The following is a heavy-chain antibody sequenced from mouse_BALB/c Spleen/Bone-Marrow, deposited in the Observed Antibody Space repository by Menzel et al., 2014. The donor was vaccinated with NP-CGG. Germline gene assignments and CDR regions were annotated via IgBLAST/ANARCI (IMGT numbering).Heavy chain of an antibody. CDR2: ISGYYGDA. D-gene: IGHD2-14*01. CDR3: ARSGKVRNAMDY. J-gene: IGHJ4*01. V-gene: IGHV1S137*01. CDR1: GYTFTDYA. Sequence: QVHVKQSGAELVRPGVSVKISCKGSGYTFTDYAIHWVKQSHAKSLEWIGLISGYYGDAIYNQKFKGKATMTVDKSSSTAYMDLARLTSEDSAIDYCARSGKVRNAMDYWGQGTSVTVSS.